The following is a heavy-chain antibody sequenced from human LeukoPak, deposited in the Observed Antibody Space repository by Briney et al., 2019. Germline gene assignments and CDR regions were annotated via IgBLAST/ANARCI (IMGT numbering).Heavy chain of an antibody. CDR1: GFTFSTYG. CDR2: IRYDGSNK. J-gene: IGHJ4*02. V-gene: IGHV3-30*02. Sequence: PGGSLRLSCAASGFTFSTYGMHWVRQAPGKGLEWVAFIRYDGSNKYYADSVKGRFTISRGNSKNTLYLQMNSLRAEDTAVYYCAKAPPVITTYFDYWGQGTLVTVSS. D-gene: IGHD4/OR15-4a*01. CDR3: AKAPPVITTYFDY.